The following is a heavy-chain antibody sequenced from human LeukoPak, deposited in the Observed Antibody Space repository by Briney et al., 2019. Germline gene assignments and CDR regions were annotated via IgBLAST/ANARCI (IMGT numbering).Heavy chain of an antibody. J-gene: IGHJ4*02. V-gene: IGHV3-21*01. D-gene: IGHD1-26*01. CDR1: GFTFSSYS. CDR2: ISSSSSYI. CDR3: ARDMAWEPFDY. Sequence: GGSLRLSCAASGFTFSSYSMNWVRQAPGKGLEWASSISSSSSYIYYADSVKGRFTISRDNAKNSLYLQMNSLRAEDTAVYYCARDMAWEPFDYWGQGTLVTVSS.